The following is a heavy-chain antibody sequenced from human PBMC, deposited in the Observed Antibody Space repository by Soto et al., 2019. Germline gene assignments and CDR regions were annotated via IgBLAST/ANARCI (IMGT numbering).Heavy chain of an antibody. CDR1: GYTFTSYG. Sequence: GASVKVYCKASGYTFTSYGISWVRQAPGQGLEWVGWISAYNRNTNSAQKLQGRVTMTTDTSTGTAYMEVRSLRSDDTAVYYCARGIAVAGTHKNLAREYYFDYWGQGTLVTVSS. J-gene: IGHJ4*02. CDR2: ISAYNRNT. D-gene: IGHD6-19*01. CDR3: ARGIAVAGTHKNLAREYYFDY. V-gene: IGHV1-18*01.